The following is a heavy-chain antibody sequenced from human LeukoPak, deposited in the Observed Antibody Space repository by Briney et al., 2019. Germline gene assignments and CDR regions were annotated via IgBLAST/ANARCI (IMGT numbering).Heavy chain of an antibody. V-gene: IGHV3-23*01. J-gene: IGHJ4*02. Sequence: GGSLRLSCAASGFTFNNYAMNWVRQAPGKGLEWVSSISGGGETTYYADSAKGRFTISRDNSQNTLYRQMNSLRAEDTAVYYCVRDYADYVGYFFFDYWGQGTLVTVSS. CDR1: GFTFNNYA. CDR2: ISGGGETT. D-gene: IGHD4-17*01. CDR3: VRDYADYVGYFFFDY.